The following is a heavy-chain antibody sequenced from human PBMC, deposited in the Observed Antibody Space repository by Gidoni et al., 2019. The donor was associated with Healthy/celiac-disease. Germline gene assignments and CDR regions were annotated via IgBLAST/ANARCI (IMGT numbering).Heavy chain of an antibody. Sequence: QVQLQQWGAGLLKPSETLSLTCAVYGGSFSGYYWSWIRQPPGKGLEWIGEINHSGSTNYTPSLKSRVTISVDTSKNQFSLKLSSVTAADTAVYYCARFFGSSGWYPQIYYYYGMDVWGQGTTVTVSS. CDR1: GGSFSGYY. CDR2: INHSGST. J-gene: IGHJ6*02. D-gene: IGHD6-19*01. V-gene: IGHV4-34*01. CDR3: ARFFGSSGWYPQIYYYYGMDV.